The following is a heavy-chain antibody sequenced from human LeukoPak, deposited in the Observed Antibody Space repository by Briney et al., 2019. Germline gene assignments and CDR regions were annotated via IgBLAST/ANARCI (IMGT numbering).Heavy chain of an antibody. CDR3: ASMAEEVATIGEYYYYYYMDV. Sequence: ASVKVSCKASGYTFTGYYMHWVRQAPGQGLEWMGWINPNSGGTNYAQKFQGRVTMTRDTSISTAYMELSRLRSDDTAVYYCASMAEEVATIGEYYYYYYMDVWGKGTTVTISS. D-gene: IGHD5-12*01. CDR2: INPNSGGT. V-gene: IGHV1-2*02. CDR1: GYTFTGYY. J-gene: IGHJ6*03.